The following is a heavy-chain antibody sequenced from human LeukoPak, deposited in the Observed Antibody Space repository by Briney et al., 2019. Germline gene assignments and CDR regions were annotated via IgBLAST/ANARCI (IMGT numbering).Heavy chain of an antibody. CDR2: IYYSGST. V-gene: IGHV4-39*07. Sequence: SETLSLTCTASGDSITNSSYYWGWIRQPPGKGLEWIGSIYYSGSTYYNPSLKSRVTISVDTSKNQFSLKLSSVTAADTAVYYCARVGRPAGTTIFGVVITLIDYWGQGTLVTVSS. D-gene: IGHD3-3*01. J-gene: IGHJ4*02. CDR3: ARVGRPAGTTIFGVVITLIDY. CDR1: GDSITNSSYY.